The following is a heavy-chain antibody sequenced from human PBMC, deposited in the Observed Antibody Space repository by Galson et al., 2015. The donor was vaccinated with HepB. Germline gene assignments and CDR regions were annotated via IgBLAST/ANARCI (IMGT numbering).Heavy chain of an antibody. CDR3: ARDGTGWYFDY. D-gene: IGHD6-19*01. Sequence: SLRLSCAASGFTFSSYGMHWVRQAPGKGLEWVAVIWYDGSNKYYADSVKGRFTISRDNSKNTLYLQMNSLRAEDTAVYYCARDGTGWYFDYWGQGTLVTVSS. CDR2: IWYDGSNK. J-gene: IGHJ4*02. CDR1: GFTFSSYG. V-gene: IGHV3-33*01.